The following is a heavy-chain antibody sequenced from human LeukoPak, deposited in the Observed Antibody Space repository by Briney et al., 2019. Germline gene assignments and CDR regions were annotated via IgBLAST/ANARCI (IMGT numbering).Heavy chain of an antibody. CDR2: IYYNGST. Sequence: SETLFLTCTVSGGSISSHYWSWIRQPPGKELQWIGNIYYNGSTHYNPSLKNRVTISVDTSKEQFSLQLSCVTAADTAVDYLAREGVSRVDVWGKGAPVIVSS. V-gene: IGHV4-59*11. J-gene: IGHJ6*04. CDR1: GGSISSHY. D-gene: IGHD2-8*01. CDR3: AREGVSRVDV.